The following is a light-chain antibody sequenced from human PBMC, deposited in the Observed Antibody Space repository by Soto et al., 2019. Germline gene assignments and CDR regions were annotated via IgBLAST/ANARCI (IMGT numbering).Light chain of an antibody. CDR3: SSYSSNSTWV. Sequence: QSALTQPASVSGSPGQSITISCTGTSSDIGTYDYVSWYQQHPGKAPKLMIFEVSNRPSGLSNRFSGSKSGNTASLTISGLQTEDEADYYCSSYSSNSTWVFGGGTQLTVL. CDR2: EVS. J-gene: IGLJ3*02. V-gene: IGLV2-14*01. CDR1: SSDIGTYDY.